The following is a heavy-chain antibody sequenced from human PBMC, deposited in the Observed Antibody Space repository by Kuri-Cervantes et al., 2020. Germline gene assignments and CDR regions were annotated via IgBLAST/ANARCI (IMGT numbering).Heavy chain of an antibody. CDR2: IWYDGSNK. J-gene: IGHJ6*02. V-gene: IGHV3-33*08. CDR1: GFTFSSYG. Sequence: GESLKISCAASGFTFSSYGMHWVRQAPGKGLEWVAVIWYDGSNKYYADSVKGRFTISRDNSKNTLYLQMNSLRAEDTAVYYCARVDYDFWSGCPGYMDVWGQGTTVTVSS. D-gene: IGHD3-3*01. CDR3: ARVDYDFWSGCPGYMDV.